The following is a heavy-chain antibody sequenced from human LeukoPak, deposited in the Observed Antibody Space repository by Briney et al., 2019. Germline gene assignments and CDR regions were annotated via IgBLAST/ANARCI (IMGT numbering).Heavy chain of an antibody. J-gene: IGHJ3*02. CDR2: IYPGDSDT. CDR1: GYSFTSYW. CDR3: ARLIGPTPSKLRDAFDI. D-gene: IGHD1-26*01. V-gene: IGHV5-51*01. Sequence: GESLKISCKGSGYSFTSYWLGWARQMPGKGLEWMGIIYPGDSDTRYSPSFKGQVTISADKSISTAYLQWSSLKASDTAMYYCARLIGPTPSKLRDAFDIWGQGTMVTVSS.